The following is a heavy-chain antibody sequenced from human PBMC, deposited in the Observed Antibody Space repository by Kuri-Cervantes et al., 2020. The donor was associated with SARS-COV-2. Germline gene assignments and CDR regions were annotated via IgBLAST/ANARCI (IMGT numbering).Heavy chain of an antibody. V-gene: IGHV3-23*01. CDR1: GFTFSSYA. CDR2: ISGSGGST. J-gene: IGHJ6*03. Sequence: GESLKISCAASGFTFSSYAMSWVRQAPGKGLEWVSAISGSGGSTYYADSVKGRFTISRDNSKNTLYLQMNSLRAEDTAVYFCASNPLPSSGYIYGSPYYYYMDVWGKGTTVTVSS. CDR3: ASNPLPSSGYIYGSPYYYYMDV. D-gene: IGHD5-18*01.